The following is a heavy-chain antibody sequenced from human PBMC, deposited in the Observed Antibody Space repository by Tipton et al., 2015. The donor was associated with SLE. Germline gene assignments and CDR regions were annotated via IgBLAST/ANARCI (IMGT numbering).Heavy chain of an antibody. Sequence: SLRLSCAASGFTVRRYTMNWVRQAPGKGLEWVSYIGSDSSIIFYADSVKGRFTISRDNAKNSVNLQMNSLRAEDTAVYYCARDASGSYYFDYWCQGTLVTVSS. CDR1: GFTVRRYT. V-gene: IGHV3-48*01. CDR3: ARDASGSYYFDY. J-gene: IGHJ4*02. CDR2: IGSDSSII. D-gene: IGHD1-26*01.